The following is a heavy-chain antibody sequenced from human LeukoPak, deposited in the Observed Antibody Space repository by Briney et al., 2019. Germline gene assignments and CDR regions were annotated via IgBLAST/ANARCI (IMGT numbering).Heavy chain of an antibody. J-gene: IGHJ5*02. V-gene: IGHV1-69*01. D-gene: IGHD2-15*01. CDR2: INPISGTA. CDR3: ARDLDHCSGGSCPSNWFDP. Sequence: GSSVMLCCKASGGTFVSYAISCMRQAPGQWLEWMGGINPISGTANYAQKFQGRVTITADESTSTAYMELSSLRSEDTAVYYCARDLDHCSGGSCPSNWFDPWGQGTLVTVSS. CDR1: GGTFVSYA.